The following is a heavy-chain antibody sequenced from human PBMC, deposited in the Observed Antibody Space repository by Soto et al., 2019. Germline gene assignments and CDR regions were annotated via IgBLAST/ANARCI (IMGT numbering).Heavy chain of an antibody. Sequence: SETLSLTCTVSGGSISSSSYYWGWIRQPPGKGLEWIGSIYYSGSTYYNPSLKSRVTISVDTSKNQFSLKLSSVTAADTAVYYCVHTWIQLWRGWFDPWGQATLVTVS. D-gene: IGHD5-18*01. V-gene: IGHV4-39*01. CDR1: GGSISSSSYY. J-gene: IGHJ5*02. CDR3: VHTWIQLWRGWFDP. CDR2: IYYSGST.